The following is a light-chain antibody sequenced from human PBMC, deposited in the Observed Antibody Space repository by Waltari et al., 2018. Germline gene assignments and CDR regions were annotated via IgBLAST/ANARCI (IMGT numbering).Light chain of an antibody. V-gene: IGLV6-57*01. Sequence: FMLTQPHSVSESPGKTVTISCTRSSGSMASNYVQWYQQRPGSSPTTVIYEDNQRPSGVPDRFSGSIDSSSNSASLTISGLKTEDEADYYCQSYDSSNVVFGGGTKLTVL. CDR3: QSYDSSNVV. J-gene: IGLJ2*01. CDR1: SGSMASNY. CDR2: EDN.